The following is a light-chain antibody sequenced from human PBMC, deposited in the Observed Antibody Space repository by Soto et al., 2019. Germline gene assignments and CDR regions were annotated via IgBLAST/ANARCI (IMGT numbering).Light chain of an antibody. V-gene: IGKV1-39*01. CDR2: AAS. CDR3: QQSYSTPRT. CDR1: QSVRSY. J-gene: IGKJ1*01. Sequence: DIQMTQSPSSLSASVGDRVTITCWASQSVRSYLNWYHQKTGKAPQVLISAASSLQSGVPSRFSGSGSGTDFTLTISSLQPEDFGTYYCQQSYSTPRTFGQGTKVEIK.